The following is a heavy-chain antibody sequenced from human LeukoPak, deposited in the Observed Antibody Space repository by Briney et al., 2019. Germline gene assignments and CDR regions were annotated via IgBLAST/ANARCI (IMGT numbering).Heavy chain of an antibody. D-gene: IGHD3-3*01. CDR2: ISGSGGRT. V-gene: IGHV3-23*01. CDR1: GLSFSVYA. CDR3: AKGGQDFDFWRFDY. Sequence: GGSLRLSCAASGLSFSVYAMSWVRQAPGKGLEWVSSISGSGGRTYYTNSVKGRFTISRENFKNTVYLEMNNLGAEDTALYYCAKGGQDFDFWRFDYWGQGNLVIVSS. J-gene: IGHJ4*02.